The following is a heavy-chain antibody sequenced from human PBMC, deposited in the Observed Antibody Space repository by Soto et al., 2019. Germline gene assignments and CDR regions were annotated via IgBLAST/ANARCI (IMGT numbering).Heavy chain of an antibody. V-gene: IGHV5-51*01. CDR3: VRFAGCSNGVCYRLEY. D-gene: IGHD2-8*01. CDR1: GFSFTAYW. Sequence: GESLKISCKASGFSFTAYWIGWMRQMPGKGLEWMGFIYPGDSDTRYSPSFQGQVTISADKSISTAYLQWSSLKASDSAVYYCVRFAGCSNGVCYRLEYWGQGTLVTVSS. CDR2: IYPGDSDT. J-gene: IGHJ4*02.